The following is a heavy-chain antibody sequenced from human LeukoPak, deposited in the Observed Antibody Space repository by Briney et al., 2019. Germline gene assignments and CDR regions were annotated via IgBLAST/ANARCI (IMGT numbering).Heavy chain of an antibody. CDR2: FDPEDGET. J-gene: IGHJ6*03. Sequence: ASVKVSCKVSGYTLTELSMHWVRQAPGKGLEWMGGFDPEDGETIYAQKFQGRVTMTEDTFTDTAYMELSSLRSEDTAVYYCATDAVTKGGYYYYYMDVWGKGTTVTVSS. D-gene: IGHD4-17*01. V-gene: IGHV1-24*01. CDR3: ATDAVTKGGYYYYYMDV. CDR1: GYTLTELS.